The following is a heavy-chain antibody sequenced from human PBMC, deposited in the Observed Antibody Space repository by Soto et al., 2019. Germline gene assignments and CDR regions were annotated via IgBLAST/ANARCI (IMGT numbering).Heavy chain of an antibody. CDR3: ANTPATMVRGVIIPTYGMDV. CDR2: ISYDGSNK. V-gene: IGHV3-30*18. Sequence: GGSLRLSCAASGFTFSSYGMHWVRQAPGKGLEWVAVISYDGSNKYYGDSVKGRFTISRDNFKNTLYLQMNSLRAEDTAVYYCANTPATMVRGVIIPTYGMDVWGQGTTVTVSS. D-gene: IGHD3-10*01. CDR1: GFTFSSYG. J-gene: IGHJ6*02.